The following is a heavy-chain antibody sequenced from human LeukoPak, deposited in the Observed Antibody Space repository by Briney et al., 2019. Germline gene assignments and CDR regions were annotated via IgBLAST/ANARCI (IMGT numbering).Heavy chain of an antibody. V-gene: IGHV4-39*01. CDR3: ARFREHLRRMRGHVEYYFDY. CDR1: GGSISSSSYY. D-gene: IGHD1-1*01. Sequence: SETLSLTCTVSGGSISSSSYYWGWNRQPPGKGLEWIGSIYYSGSTFYTPSLKSRVTISVDTSKNQFSLKLSSVIAADTAVYYCARFREHLRRMRGHVEYYFDYWGQGTLVTVSS. CDR2: IYYSGST. J-gene: IGHJ4*02.